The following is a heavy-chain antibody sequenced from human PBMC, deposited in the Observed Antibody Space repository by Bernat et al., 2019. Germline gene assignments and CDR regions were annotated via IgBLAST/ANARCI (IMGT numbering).Heavy chain of an antibody. CDR2: IRYGGST. Sequence: QVQLQESGPGLVKPSETLSLTCTVSGGSIGSSSHYWGWIRQPPGKGLEWIGSIRYGGSTFYNPSLKSRVTISVDTSKNQFSLKMSSVTAADTAVYYCARHPLTGNRVWYFDLWGRGTLVTVSS. CDR1: GGSIGSSSHY. J-gene: IGHJ2*01. CDR3: ARHPLTGNRVWYFDL. V-gene: IGHV4-39*01. D-gene: IGHD7-27*01.